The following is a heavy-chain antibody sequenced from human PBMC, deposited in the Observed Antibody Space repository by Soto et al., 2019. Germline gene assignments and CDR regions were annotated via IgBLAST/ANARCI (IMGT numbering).Heavy chain of an antibody. Sequence: QVQLVQSGAEVKKPGASVKVSCKTSGYIFTSRYMHWVRQAPGQGLEWMAIINPSGGDTIYAQGFQSRATVTSDTSTNTVYMELSALRFEDTAVYCCARARGGTDWENEGLDSWSQGTKVTVSS. CDR1: GYIFTSRY. V-gene: IGHV1-46*01. D-gene: IGHD1-1*01. CDR2: INPSGGDT. CDR3: ARARGGTDWENEGLDS. J-gene: IGHJ3*01.